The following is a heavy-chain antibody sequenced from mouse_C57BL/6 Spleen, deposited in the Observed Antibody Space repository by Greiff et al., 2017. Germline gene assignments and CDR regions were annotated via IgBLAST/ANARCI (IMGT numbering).Heavy chain of an antibody. CDR3: TTYTMVTGWFAY. Sequence: EVQLQQSGAELARPGASVKLSCTASGFNIKDDYMHWVKQRPEQGLEWIGWIDPENGDTEYASKFQGKATITADTSSNTAYLQLSSLTSEDTAVYYCTTYTMVTGWFAYWGQGTLVTVSA. D-gene: IGHD2-2*01. CDR2: IDPENGDT. J-gene: IGHJ3*01. V-gene: IGHV14-4*01. CDR1: GFNIKDDY.